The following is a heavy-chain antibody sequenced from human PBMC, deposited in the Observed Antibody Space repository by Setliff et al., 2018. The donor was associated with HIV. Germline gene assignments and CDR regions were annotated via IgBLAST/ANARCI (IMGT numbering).Heavy chain of an antibody. CDR1: GGSISSYY. D-gene: IGHD2-15*01. J-gene: IGHJ4*02. Sequence: LSLTCTASGGSISSYYWSWIRQPPEKVLDWIGYIYDRGGTNYNPSLTSRVTISLDTSKNQFSLKLNSVTAADTAVYYCARADCSGGSCYSPGYWGQGTLVTVAS. CDR2: IYDRGGT. V-gene: IGHV4-59*01. CDR3: ARADCSGGSCYSPGY.